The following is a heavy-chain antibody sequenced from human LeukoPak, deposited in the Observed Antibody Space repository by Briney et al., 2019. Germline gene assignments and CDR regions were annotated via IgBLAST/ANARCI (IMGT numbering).Heavy chain of an antibody. D-gene: IGHD3-10*01. V-gene: IGHV4-39*01. CDR3: ARLGHKYGSGSYFEY. Sequence: SETLSLTCTVSGGSISSSSYYWGWIRQPPGKGLEWIGSIYYSGSTYYNPSLKSRVTISVDTSKNQFSLKLSSVTAADTAVYYCARLGHKYGSGSYFEYWGQGTLVTVSS. CDR1: GGSISSSSYY. J-gene: IGHJ4*02. CDR2: IYYSGST.